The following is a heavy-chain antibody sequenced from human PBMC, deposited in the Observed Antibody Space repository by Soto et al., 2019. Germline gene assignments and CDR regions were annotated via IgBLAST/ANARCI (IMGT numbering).Heavy chain of an antibody. CDR3: ARRGLITMVRGSRFGAFDI. Sequence: PGESLKISCKGSGYSFTSYWIGWVRQMPGKGLEWMGIIYPGDSDTRYSPSFQGQVTISADKSISTAYLQWSSLKASDTAMYYCARRGLITMVRGSRFGAFDIWGQGTMVTVSS. V-gene: IGHV5-51*01. CDR1: GYSFTSYW. CDR2: IYPGDSDT. J-gene: IGHJ3*02. D-gene: IGHD3-10*01.